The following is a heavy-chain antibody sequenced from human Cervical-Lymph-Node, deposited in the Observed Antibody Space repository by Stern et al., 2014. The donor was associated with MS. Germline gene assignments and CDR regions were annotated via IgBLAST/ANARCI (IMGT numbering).Heavy chain of an antibody. V-gene: IGHV3-23*04. Sequence: VQLVESGGGLVQPGGSLRLSCAASGFTFSSYAMSWVRQAPGPGLERVSAIRGSGGSEYYADSANGRFTLSSDNPQHTLYLPIPSLRAEDTAVYYCAKSTVTSLSDYWGQGTLVTVSS. D-gene: IGHD4-17*01. CDR1: GFTFSSYA. CDR2: IRGSGGSE. J-gene: IGHJ4*02. CDR3: AKSTVTSLSDY.